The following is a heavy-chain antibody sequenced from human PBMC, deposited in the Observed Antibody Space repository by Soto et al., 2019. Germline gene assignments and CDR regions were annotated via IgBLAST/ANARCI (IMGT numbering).Heavy chain of an antibody. J-gene: IGHJ4*02. D-gene: IGHD4-17*01. CDR1: GYTFTGYY. V-gene: IGHV1-2*04. CDR3: ARVRMTTVSVYYFDY. CDR2: INPNSGGT. Sequence: ASVKVSCKASGYTFTGYYMHWVRQAPGQGLEWMGWINPNSGGTNYAQKFQGWVTMTRGTSISTAYMELSRLRSDDTAVYYCARVRMTTVSVYYFDYWGQGTLVTVSS.